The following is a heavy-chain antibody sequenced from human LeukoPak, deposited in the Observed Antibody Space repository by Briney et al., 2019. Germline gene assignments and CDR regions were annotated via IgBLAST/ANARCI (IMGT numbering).Heavy chain of an antibody. CDR2: IRYDGSNK. V-gene: IGHV3-30*02. D-gene: IGHD3-22*01. CDR1: GFTFSSYA. Sequence: GGSLRLSCAASGFTFSSYAMSWVRQAPGKGLEWVAFIRYDGSNKYYADSVKGRFTISRDNSKNTLYLQMNSLRAEDTAVYYCAKDDSSGSHPFFVDYWGQGTLVTVSS. J-gene: IGHJ4*02. CDR3: AKDDSSGSHPFFVDY.